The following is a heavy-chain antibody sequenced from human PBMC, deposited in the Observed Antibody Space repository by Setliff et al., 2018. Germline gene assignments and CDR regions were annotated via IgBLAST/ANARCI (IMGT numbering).Heavy chain of an antibody. CDR1: GYTFTSYN. J-gene: IGHJ4*02. V-gene: IGHV1-8*01. CDR2: MNPNSGNT. Sequence: AASVKVSCKASGYTFTSYNINWVRQATGQGLEWMGWMNPNSGNTGYAQKFQGRVTMTRNTSIKTAYMELNSLRSEDTAVYYCARGTLWFGEPIDYWARERWSPSPQ. D-gene: IGHD3-10*01. CDR3: ARGTLWFGEPIDY.